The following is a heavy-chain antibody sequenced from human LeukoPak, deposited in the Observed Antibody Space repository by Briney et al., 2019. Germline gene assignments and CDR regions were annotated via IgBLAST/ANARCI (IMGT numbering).Heavy chain of an antibody. V-gene: IGHV1-2*06. D-gene: IGHD1-26*01. CDR2: INPNSGGT. CDR1: GYTFTGYY. CDR3: ARVVMGATSIDY. J-gene: IGHJ4*02. Sequence: ASVNVSCKASGYTFTGYYMHWVPQAPGQGLEWMGRINPNSGGTNYAQKFQGRVTMTRDTSISTAYMELSSLRSDDTAVYYCARVVMGATSIDYWGQGTLVTVSS.